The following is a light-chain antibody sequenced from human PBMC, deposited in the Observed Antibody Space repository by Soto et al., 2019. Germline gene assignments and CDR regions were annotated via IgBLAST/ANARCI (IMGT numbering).Light chain of an antibody. CDR2: VAS. CDR1: QDIGIN. Sequence: DIQMTQSPSSLSASVGDRVTMTCRASQDIGINLGWFQQKPGKAPKRLIYVASSLQSGVPSRFSGSGSGTEFTLTISSLQPEDVATYYCQQLNSYPLTFGGGTKVEIK. CDR3: QQLNSYPLT. J-gene: IGKJ4*01. V-gene: IGKV1-17*01.